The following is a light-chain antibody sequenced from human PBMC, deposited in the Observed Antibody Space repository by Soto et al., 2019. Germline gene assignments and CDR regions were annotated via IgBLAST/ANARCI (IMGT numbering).Light chain of an antibody. CDR2: WAS. V-gene: IGKV4-1*01. Sequence: DIVMTHSPDSLAVSLGERATINCKSSQSVLYSSNNKNYLAWYQQKPGQPPKLLIYWASTRESGVPDRFSGSGSGTDFTLTISSLQAEDVAVYYCQQYYSAPTFGQGTKLEIK. J-gene: IGKJ2*01. CDR1: QSVLYSSNNKNY. CDR3: QQYYSAPT.